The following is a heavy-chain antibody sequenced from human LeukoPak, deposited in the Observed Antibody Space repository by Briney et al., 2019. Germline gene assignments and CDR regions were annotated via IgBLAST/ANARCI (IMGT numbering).Heavy chain of an antibody. V-gene: IGHV1-69*05. J-gene: IGHJ4*02. Sequence: SVKVSCKASGGTFSSYAISWVRQAPGQGLEWMGGIIPIFGTANYAQKFQGRVTITTDESTSTAYMELSSLRPEDTAVYYWAGEGGGGSGWYKGFDYWGQGTLVTVSS. CDR1: GGTFSSYA. D-gene: IGHD6-19*01. CDR2: IIPIFGTA. CDR3: AGEGGGGSGWYKGFDY.